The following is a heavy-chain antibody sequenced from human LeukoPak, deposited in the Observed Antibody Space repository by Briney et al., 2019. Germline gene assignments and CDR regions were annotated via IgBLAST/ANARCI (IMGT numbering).Heavy chain of an antibody. CDR1: GGSISSYY. CDR2: IHTSGST. V-gene: IGHV4-4*07. CDR3: ARVKWEPFVE. Sequence: SETLSLTCTVSGGSISSYYWSWIRQPAGKGLEWIGRIHTSGSTNYKSSLKSRVTMSVDTSKNQFSLKLSSVSAADTAVYYCARVKWEPFVEWGQGTLVTVSS. D-gene: IGHD1-26*01. J-gene: IGHJ4*02.